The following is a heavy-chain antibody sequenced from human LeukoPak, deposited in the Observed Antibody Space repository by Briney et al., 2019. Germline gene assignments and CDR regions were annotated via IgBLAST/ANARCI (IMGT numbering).Heavy chain of an antibody. CDR2: INEDGSEE. J-gene: IGHJ4*02. Sequence: TGGSLRLSCAPSGFTFSRYWMSWVRQAPGKGLEWVANINEDGSEEYYVDSVRGRLAIARDNAKNSLYLQMNSLRAEDTAVYYCARAGDGTAARDYWGQGTLVTVSS. CDR3: ARAGDGTAARDY. V-gene: IGHV3-7*01. CDR1: GFTFSRYW. D-gene: IGHD2-15*01.